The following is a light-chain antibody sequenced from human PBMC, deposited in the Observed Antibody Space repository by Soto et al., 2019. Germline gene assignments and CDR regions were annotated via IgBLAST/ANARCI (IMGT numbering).Light chain of an antibody. CDR2: DAS. CDR3: QQRSNWPLIT. CDR1: QSLTTN. V-gene: IGKV3-11*01. Sequence: EVVMTPSPGTLSVSPGERAILSCRASQSLTTNLAWYQQTPGQAPRLLIHDASTRATGIPARFSGSGSGTDFTLTISSLEPEDFAVYYCQQRSNWPLITFGQGTRLEIK. J-gene: IGKJ5*01.